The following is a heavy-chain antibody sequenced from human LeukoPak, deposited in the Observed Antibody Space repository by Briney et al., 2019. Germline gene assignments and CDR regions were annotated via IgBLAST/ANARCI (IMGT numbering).Heavy chain of an antibody. CDR3: AKDYTGFLGMDV. CDR2: ISYDGSNK. D-gene: IGHD3-10*01. J-gene: IGHJ6*02. CDR1: GFTFSTYG. Sequence: GGSLRLSCAASGFTFSTYGMHWVRQAPGKGLEWVAVISYDGSNKYYAESVKGRFTISRDNSKKTVNLQMSSLRAEDTAVYYCAKDYTGFLGMDVWGQGTTVTVSS. V-gene: IGHV3-30*18.